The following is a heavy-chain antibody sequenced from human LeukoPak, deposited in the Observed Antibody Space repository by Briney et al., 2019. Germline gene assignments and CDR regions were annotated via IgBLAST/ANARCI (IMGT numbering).Heavy chain of an antibody. CDR3: ARIRPVSNLYGIQLWYDPDDY. J-gene: IGHJ4*02. D-gene: IGHD5-18*01. V-gene: IGHV1-18*01. Sequence: ASVKVSCKASGYTFTSCGISWVRQAPGQGLEWMGWISAYNGNTNYAQKLQGRVTMTTDTSTSTAYMELRSLRSDDTAVYYCARIRPVSNLYGIQLWYDPDDYWGQGTLVTVSS. CDR1: GYTFTSCG. CDR2: ISAYNGNT.